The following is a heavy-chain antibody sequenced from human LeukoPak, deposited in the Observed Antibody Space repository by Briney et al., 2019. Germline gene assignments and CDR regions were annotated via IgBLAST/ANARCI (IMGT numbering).Heavy chain of an antibody. V-gene: IGHV3-30-3*01. Sequence: GGSLRLSCAASGFTFSSYAMHWVRQAPGKGLEWVAVISYDGSNKYYADSVKGRFTISRDNSKNTLYLQMNSLRAEDTAVYYCARLPSYSGGLDYWGQGTLVIVSS. CDR3: ARLPSYSGGLDY. J-gene: IGHJ4*02. CDR2: ISYDGSNK. D-gene: IGHD6-19*01. CDR1: GFTFSSYA.